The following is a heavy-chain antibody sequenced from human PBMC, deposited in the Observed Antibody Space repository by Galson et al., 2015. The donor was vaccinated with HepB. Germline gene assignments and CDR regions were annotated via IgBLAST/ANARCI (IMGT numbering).Heavy chain of an antibody. CDR1: GFTFTSSA. V-gene: IGHV1-58*01. J-gene: IGHJ6*02. CDR2: IVVGSGNT. CDR3: AAGFWSGPLGMDV. D-gene: IGHD3-3*01. Sequence: VWVSCKASGFTFTSSAVQWVRQARGQRLEWIGWIVVGSGNTNYAQKFQERVTITRDMSTSTAYMELSSLRSEDTAVYYCAAGFWSGPLGMDVWGQGTTVTVSS.